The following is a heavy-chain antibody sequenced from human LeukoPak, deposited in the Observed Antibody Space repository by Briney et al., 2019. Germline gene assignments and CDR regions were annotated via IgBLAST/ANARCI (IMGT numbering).Heavy chain of an antibody. Sequence: GGSLRLSCAASGFTFSSYGMHWVRQAPGKGLEWVAVISYDGSNKYYADSVKGRFTISRDNSKNTLYLQMNSLRAEDTAVYYCAKDFFDYGGRLVGYWGQGTLVTVSS. CDR3: AKDFFDYGGRLVGY. CDR2: ISYDGSNK. D-gene: IGHD4-23*01. J-gene: IGHJ4*02. V-gene: IGHV3-30*18. CDR1: GFTFSSYG.